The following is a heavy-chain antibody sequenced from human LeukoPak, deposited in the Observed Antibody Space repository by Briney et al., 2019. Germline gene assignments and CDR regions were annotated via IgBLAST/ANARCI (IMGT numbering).Heavy chain of an antibody. CDR2: INPNSGGT. CDR1: GYTFTGYY. Sequence: ASVKVSCKASGYTFTGYYMHWVRQAPGQGLEWMGWINPNSGGTNYAQRFQGRVTMTRDTSISTAYMELSRLRSDDTAAYYCAREGGGYSYRPFDYWGQGTLVTVPS. D-gene: IGHD5-18*01. CDR3: AREGGGYSYRPFDY. J-gene: IGHJ4*02. V-gene: IGHV1-2*02.